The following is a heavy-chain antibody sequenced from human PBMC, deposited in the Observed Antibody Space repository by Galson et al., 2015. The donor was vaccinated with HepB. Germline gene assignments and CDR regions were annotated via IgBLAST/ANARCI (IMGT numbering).Heavy chain of an antibody. J-gene: IGHJ6*02. CDR3: AKDRGFYGSGSNQRHFYGMDV. CDR2: ISYDGSNE. CDR1: GFTFNNYG. V-gene: IGHV3-30*18. Sequence: SLRLSCAASGFTFNNYGMHWVRQAPGKGLEWVAGISYDGSNEYYADSVKGRFTISRDNSKNTLYLQMNSLRAEDTAVYYCAKDRGFYGSGSNQRHFYGMDVWGQGTTVTVSS. D-gene: IGHD3-10*01.